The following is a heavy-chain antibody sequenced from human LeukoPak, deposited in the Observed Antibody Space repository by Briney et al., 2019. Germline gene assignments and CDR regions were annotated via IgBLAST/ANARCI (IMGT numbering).Heavy chain of an antibody. CDR1: GYTFTGYY. V-gene: IGHV1-2*02. D-gene: IGHD3-10*01. Sequence: GASVKVSCKASGYTFTGYYMHWVRQAPGQGLEWMGWINPNSGGTNYAQKFQGRVTMTRDTSISTAYMELNRLRSDDTAVYYCARRSYGSGSYSFDYWGQGTLVTVSS. J-gene: IGHJ4*02. CDR2: INPNSGGT. CDR3: ARRSYGSGSYSFDY.